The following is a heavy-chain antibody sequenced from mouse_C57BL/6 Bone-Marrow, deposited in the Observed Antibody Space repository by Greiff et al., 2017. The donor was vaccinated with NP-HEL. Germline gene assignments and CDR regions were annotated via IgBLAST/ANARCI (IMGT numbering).Heavy chain of an antibody. J-gene: IGHJ2*01. CDR1: GFTFSSYG. Sequence: EVNVVESGGDLVKPGGSLKLSCAASGFTFSSYGMSWVSQTPDKRLEWVATISSGGSYTYYPDSVKGPFTISRDNAKNTLYLQMSSLKSEDTAMDYCARHITTVVDYWGQGTTLTVSS. CDR2: ISSGGSYT. V-gene: IGHV5-6*01. D-gene: IGHD1-1*01. CDR3: ARHITTVVDY.